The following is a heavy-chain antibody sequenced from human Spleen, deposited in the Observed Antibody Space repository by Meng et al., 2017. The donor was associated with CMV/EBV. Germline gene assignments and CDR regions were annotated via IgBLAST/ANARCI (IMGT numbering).Heavy chain of an antibody. Sequence: SQTLSLTCAVYGGSFSGYYWSWIRQPPGKGLEWIGEINHSGSTNYNPSLKSRVTISVDTSKNQFSLKLSSVTAADTAVYYCARVKYYDFWSGYYSRSHYYYYGMDVWGQGTTVTVS. D-gene: IGHD3-3*01. CDR1: GGSFSGYY. J-gene: IGHJ6*02. V-gene: IGHV4-34*01. CDR3: ARVKYYDFWSGYYSRSHYYYYGMDV. CDR2: INHSGST.